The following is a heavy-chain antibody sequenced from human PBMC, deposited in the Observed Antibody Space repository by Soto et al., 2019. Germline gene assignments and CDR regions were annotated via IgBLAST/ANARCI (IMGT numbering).Heavy chain of an antibody. V-gene: IGHV1-2*02. CDR1: GYTFTGYY. D-gene: IGHD3-10*01. Sequence: ASVKVSCKASGYTFTGYYMHWVRQAPGQGLEWMGWINPNSGGTNYAQKFQGRVTMTRDTSISTAYMELSRLRSDDTAVYYCARDQKYYGSGSYTYGMDVWGQGTTVTVSS. CDR3: ARDQKYYGSGSYTYGMDV. J-gene: IGHJ6*02. CDR2: INPNSGGT.